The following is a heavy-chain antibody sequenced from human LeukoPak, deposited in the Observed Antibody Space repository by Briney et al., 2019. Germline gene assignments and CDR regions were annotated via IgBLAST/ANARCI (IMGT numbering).Heavy chain of an antibody. CDR3: ARDPSPAVAGTGWFDP. CDR1: GGSISGYH. D-gene: IGHD6-19*01. V-gene: IGHV4-59*12. Sequence: SETLSLTCTVTGGSISGYHWNWIRQSPGKGLEWISNIFYTGNTDYNPSLKSRVTISINTSKNQFSLKLSSVTAADTAVYYCARDPSPAVAGTGWFDPWGQGTLVTVSS. J-gene: IGHJ5*02. CDR2: IFYTGNT.